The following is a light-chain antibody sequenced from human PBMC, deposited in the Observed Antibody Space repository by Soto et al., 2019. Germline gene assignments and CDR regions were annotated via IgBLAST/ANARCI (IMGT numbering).Light chain of an antibody. CDR2: DAT. J-gene: IGKJ1*01. Sequence: VVLTQFPGPLSLSPGETATLSCGASQRVSNNFLGWYQQKPGLPPRLLIYDATSRANGIPERFSGRGSGTHFTLTISRLEPEDFAVYYCQQYGSTPWTFGRGTNVEMK. V-gene: IGKV3D-20*01. CDR1: QRVSNNF. CDR3: QQYGSTPWT.